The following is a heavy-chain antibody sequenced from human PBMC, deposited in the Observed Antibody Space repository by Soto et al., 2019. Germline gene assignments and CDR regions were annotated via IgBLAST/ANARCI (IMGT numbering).Heavy chain of an antibody. CDR1: GGTFSSYA. CDR2: IIPIFGTA. CDR3: ARPMATTTKYYYYYGMDV. J-gene: IGHJ6*02. D-gene: IGHD5-12*01. V-gene: IGHV1-69*06. Sequence: GASVKVSCKASGGTFSSYAISWVRQAPGQGLEWMGGIIPIFGTANYAQKFQGRVTITADKSTSTAYMELSSLRSEDTAVYYCARPMATTTKYYYYYGMDVWGQGTTVTVSS.